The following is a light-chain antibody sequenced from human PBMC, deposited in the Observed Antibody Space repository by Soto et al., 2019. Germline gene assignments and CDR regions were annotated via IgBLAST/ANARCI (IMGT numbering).Light chain of an antibody. CDR3: SSYTSSIL. J-gene: IGLJ2*01. CDR1: SSDVGGYNY. CDR2: DVS. Sequence: QSVLTQPASVSGSPGQSITISCTGTSSDVGGYNYVSWYQQHPGKAPKLMIYDVSNRPSGVSNRFSGSKSGNTASLTISGIRAEDEADYYCSSYTSSILFGGGTKVTVL. V-gene: IGLV2-14*01.